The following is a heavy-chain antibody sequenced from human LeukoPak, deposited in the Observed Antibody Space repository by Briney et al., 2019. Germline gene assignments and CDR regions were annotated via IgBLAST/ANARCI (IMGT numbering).Heavy chain of an antibody. D-gene: IGHD3-22*01. V-gene: IGHV3-30-3*01. CDR3: ARGLYYYDSKGAFDY. J-gene: IGHJ4*02. CDR1: GFTFSSYA. CDR2: ISYDGSNK. Sequence: PGGSLRLSCAVSGFTFSSYAMHWVRQAPGKGLEWVAVISYDGSNKYYADSVKGRFTISRDNSKNTLYLQMSSLRAEDTAVYYCARGLYYYDSKGAFDYWGQGTLVTVSS.